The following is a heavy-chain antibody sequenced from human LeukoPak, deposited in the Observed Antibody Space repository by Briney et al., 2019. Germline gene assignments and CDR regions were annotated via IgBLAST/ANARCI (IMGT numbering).Heavy chain of an antibody. J-gene: IGHJ2*01. CDR3: ARDLRRHVYNRDWYFDL. Sequence: GASVKVSCKASGYTFISHNMHWVRQAPRHGLEWMGMINPSGGSTTYAKKFQGRVTMTRDTFTSTVYMELSSLRSEDTAVYFCARDLRRHVYNRDWYFDLWGRGILVTVFS. V-gene: IGHV1-46*01. CDR1: GYTFISHN. CDR2: INPSGGST. D-gene: IGHD5-24*01.